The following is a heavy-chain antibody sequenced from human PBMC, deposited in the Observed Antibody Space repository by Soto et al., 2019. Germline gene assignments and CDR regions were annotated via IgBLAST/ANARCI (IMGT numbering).Heavy chain of an antibody. V-gene: IGHV3-48*02. D-gene: IGHD6-6*01. J-gene: IGHJ5*02. CDR3: ARIYSTSRVGTWFDP. CDR2: ISAGSDAI. CDR1: GFMFSIYT. Sequence: VQLVESGGGLVQPGGSLRLSCEASGFMFSIYTLNWVRQAPGKGLEWISYISAGSDAIHYADSVKGRFTVSRDNAKNSLYLQMNSLRDEDTAVYFGARIYSTSRVGTWFDPWGQGTVVTVSS.